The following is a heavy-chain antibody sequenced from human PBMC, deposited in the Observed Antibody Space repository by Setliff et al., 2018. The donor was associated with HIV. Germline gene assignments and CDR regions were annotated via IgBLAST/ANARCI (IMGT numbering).Heavy chain of an antibody. Sequence: GALRLSCAASGFTFSSYSMTWVRQPTGKGLEWVSSISSSSSYIYYADSVKGRFTISRDNAKNSLYLQMNSLRAEDTAVYYCARDLQSNIAVAGPIPLGYWGQGTLVTVSS. CDR2: ISSSSSYI. CDR3: ARDLQSNIAVAGPIPLGY. D-gene: IGHD6-19*01. V-gene: IGHV3-21*03. CDR1: GFTFSSYS. J-gene: IGHJ4*02.